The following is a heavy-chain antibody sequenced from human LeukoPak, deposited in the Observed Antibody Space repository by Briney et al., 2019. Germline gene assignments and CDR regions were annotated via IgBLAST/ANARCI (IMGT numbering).Heavy chain of an antibody. CDR3: AKDRLGYCSGGSCYGLDY. Sequence: PGRSLRLSCAASGFTFSSYGMHWVRQAPGKGLEWVAVISYDGSNKYYADSVKGRFTISRDNSKNTLYLQMNSLRAEDTAVYYCAKDRLGYCSGGSCYGLDYWDQGTLVTVSS. CDR1: GFTFSSYG. V-gene: IGHV3-30*18. D-gene: IGHD2-15*01. CDR2: ISYDGSNK. J-gene: IGHJ4*02.